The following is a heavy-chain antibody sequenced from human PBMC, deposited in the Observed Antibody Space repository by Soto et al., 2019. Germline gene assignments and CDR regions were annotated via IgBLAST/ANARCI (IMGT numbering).Heavy chain of an antibody. J-gene: IGHJ6*02. V-gene: IGHV3-23*01. CDR1: GFTLTPYT. D-gene: IGHD6-13*01. CDR2: ISDGGHNT. CDR3: AKRAPALTQGYFNGMDV. Sequence: EVQLSESGGDLVQPGGSLRLSCAASGFTLTPYTMTWVRQAPGKGLEWVSDISDGGHNTYYADSVKGRFTISRDNSKNTVYLQMNSLRGEDTAVYYCAKRAPALTQGYFNGMDVWGQGTPVTVSS.